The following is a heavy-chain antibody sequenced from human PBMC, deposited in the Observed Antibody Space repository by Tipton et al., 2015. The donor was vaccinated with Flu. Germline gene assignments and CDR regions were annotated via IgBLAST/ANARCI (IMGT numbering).Heavy chain of an antibody. V-gene: IGHV3-30*02. Sequence: QLVQSGGGVVQPGGSLRLSCAASGFMFSGYGMHRVRQAPGKGLEWVAFIRHDESDKYYADSVKGRFTISRDNSKNALYLAINSLRTEDTAVYYCAKDGWDTSGWYPFDYWGQGTLVTVSS. J-gene: IGHJ4*02. CDR3: AKDGWDTSGWYPFDY. D-gene: IGHD6-19*01. CDR2: IRHDESDK. CDR1: GFMFSGYG.